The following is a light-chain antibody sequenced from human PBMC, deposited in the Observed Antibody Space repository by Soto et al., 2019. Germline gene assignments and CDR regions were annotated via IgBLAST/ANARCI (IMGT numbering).Light chain of an antibody. Sequence: QSVLTQPPSVSGAPGQRVTISCTGSSSNIGAGYYVHWYQQLPGTAPKLLIYGNSNRPSGVPDRFSGSKSGTSASLAITGLQAEDEADYYCQSYDSSLSGYVFGTGTKLTFL. V-gene: IGLV1-40*01. J-gene: IGLJ1*01. CDR1: SSNIGAGYY. CDR3: QSYDSSLSGYV. CDR2: GNS.